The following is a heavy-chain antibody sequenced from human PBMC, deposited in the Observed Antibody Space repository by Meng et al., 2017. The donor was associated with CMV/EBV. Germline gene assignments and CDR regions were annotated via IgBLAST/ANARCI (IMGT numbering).Heavy chain of an antibody. CDR3: ARGLILSRSIAYCGGDCYYLVRHWFDP. D-gene: IGHD2-21*01. CDR1: GGTFSSYA. V-gene: IGHV1-69*10. J-gene: IGHJ5*02. Sequence: KISCKASGGTFSSYAISWVRQAPGQGLEWMGGIIPILGIANYAQKFQGRVTITADKSTSTAYMELSSLRSEDTAVYYCARGLILSRSIAYCGGDCYYLVRHWFDPWGQGTLVTVSS. CDR2: IIPILGIA.